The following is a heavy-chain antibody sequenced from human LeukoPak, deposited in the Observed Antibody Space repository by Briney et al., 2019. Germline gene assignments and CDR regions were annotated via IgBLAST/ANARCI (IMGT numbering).Heavy chain of an antibody. CDR3: AKAPVTSCRGAFCYPFDY. Sequence: GGSLRLSCATSGFSFSSYAMSWVRQAPGKGLEWVSAMSSSDDGRYYAASVRVRFTISRDTSRSTLYLQMNSLRAEDAAVYYCAKAPVTSCRGAFCYPFDYWGQGTLVTVSS. CDR1: GFSFSSYA. D-gene: IGHD2-15*01. CDR2: MSSSDDGR. J-gene: IGHJ4*02. V-gene: IGHV3-23*01.